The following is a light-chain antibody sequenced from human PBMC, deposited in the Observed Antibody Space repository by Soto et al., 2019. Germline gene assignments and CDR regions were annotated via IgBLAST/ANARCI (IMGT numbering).Light chain of an antibody. CDR1: SSGARDFSY. CDR2: DVS. CDR3: RLFTISNTEG. Sequence: SVLNQPASVSASPGQSFSISCIGTSSGARDFSYVSWYQHHPGMVPQHIIYDVSSGPSVVANRFSAPQTGNTASLTISGRQSVDEADYYCRLFTISNTEGFGTGTKVTVL. J-gene: IGLJ1*01. V-gene: IGLV2-14*03.